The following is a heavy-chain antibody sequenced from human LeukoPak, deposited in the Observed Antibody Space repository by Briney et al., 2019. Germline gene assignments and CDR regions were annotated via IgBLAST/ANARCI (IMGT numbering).Heavy chain of an antibody. CDR1: GFIFSNYW. D-gene: IGHD5-18*01. CDR2: ISGSGGST. V-gene: IGHV3-23*01. CDR3: AKDYSYGTS. Sequence: GGSLRLSCTASGFIFSNYWMTWVRQAPGKGLEWVSAISGSGGSTYYADSVKGRFTISRDNSKNTLYLQMNSLRAEDTAVYYCAKDYSYGTSWGQGTLVTVSS. J-gene: IGHJ4*02.